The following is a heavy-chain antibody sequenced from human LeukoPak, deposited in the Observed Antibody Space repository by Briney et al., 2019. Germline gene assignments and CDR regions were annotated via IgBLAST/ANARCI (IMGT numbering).Heavy chain of an antibody. D-gene: IGHD1-14*01. CDR3: ARYSSNHLDY. V-gene: IGHV5-51*01. J-gene: IGHJ4*02. CDR1: GYSFTNYW. CDR2: INPDDSDT. Sequence: GESLKISCQGSGYSFTNYWIGWVRQMPGKGLEWMGIINPDDSDTRYSPSFQGQVVISADKSISTAYLQWSSLKASDTAMYYCARYSSNHLDYWGRGALVTVSS.